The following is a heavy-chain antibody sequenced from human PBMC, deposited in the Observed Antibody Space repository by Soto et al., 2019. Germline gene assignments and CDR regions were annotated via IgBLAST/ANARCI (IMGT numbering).Heavy chain of an antibody. J-gene: IGHJ6*03. V-gene: IGHV4-31*03. D-gene: IGHD3-10*01. CDR3: AREGYGSGSYPYYYYYMDV. CDR2: IYYSGST. Sequence: PSETLSLTCTVSGGSISRGGYYWSWIRQHPGKGLEWIGYIYYSGSTYYNPSLKSRVTISVDTSKNQFSLKLSSVTAADTAVYYCAREGYGSGSYPYYYYYMDVWGKGTTVTVSS. CDR1: GGSISRGGYY.